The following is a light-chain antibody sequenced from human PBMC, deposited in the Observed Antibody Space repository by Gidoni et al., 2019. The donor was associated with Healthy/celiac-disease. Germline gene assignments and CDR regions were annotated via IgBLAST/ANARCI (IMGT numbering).Light chain of an antibody. CDR1: QSISDW. Sequence: RVTITCRASQSISDWLAWYQQKPGEAPNLLIYKASRLESGVPSRFSGSGSGTEFALTISSLQPNDLATYYCQHYGSLWTFGQGTKVEIK. V-gene: IGKV1-5*03. J-gene: IGKJ1*01. CDR2: KAS. CDR3: QHYGSLWT.